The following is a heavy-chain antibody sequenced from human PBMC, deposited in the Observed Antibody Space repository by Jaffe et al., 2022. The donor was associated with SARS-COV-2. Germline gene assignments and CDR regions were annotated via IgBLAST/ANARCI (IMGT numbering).Heavy chain of an antibody. V-gene: IGHV1-46*04. CDR1: GYTFTNYY. J-gene: IGHJ4*02. D-gene: IGHD2-8*01. CDR3: ARASGVSYYFDY. CDR2: INPSGGST. Sequence: QVQLVQSGAEVKKPGASVKVSCKASGYTFTNYYMHWVRQAPGQGLEWMGIINPSGGSTSYAQKLQGRVTMTSDTSTSTVYMELSSLRSEDTAVYYCARASGVSYYFDYWGQGTLVTVSS.